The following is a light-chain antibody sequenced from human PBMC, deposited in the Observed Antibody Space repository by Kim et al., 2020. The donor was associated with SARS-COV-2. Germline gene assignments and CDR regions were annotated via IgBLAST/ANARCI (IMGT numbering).Light chain of an antibody. CDR2: KDT. CDR3: QSPDSSATYRV. Sequence: PGQTARCTCYGEELPRRYSYWYQQKPGQAPVLVIYKDTERPSGIPERFSGSSSGTTVTLTISGVQAEDEADYYCQSPDSSATYRVFGGGTQLTVL. V-gene: IGLV3-25*03. J-gene: IGLJ3*02. CDR1: ELPRRY.